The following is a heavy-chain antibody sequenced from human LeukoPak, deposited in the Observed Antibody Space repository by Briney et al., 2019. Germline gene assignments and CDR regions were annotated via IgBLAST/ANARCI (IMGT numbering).Heavy chain of an antibody. Sequence: GGSLRLSCAASGFTSSRYGMHWVRQTPGKGLEWVAFIRYDGSNKYYADPVKGRFTISRDNSKNTVYMQMNSLRAEDTAVYYCAKDNKKPLIVGANWGKFDPWGQGTLVTVSS. V-gene: IGHV3-30*02. CDR1: GFTSSRYG. J-gene: IGHJ5*02. CDR3: AKDNKKPLIVGANWGKFDP. D-gene: IGHD1-26*01. CDR2: IRYDGSNK.